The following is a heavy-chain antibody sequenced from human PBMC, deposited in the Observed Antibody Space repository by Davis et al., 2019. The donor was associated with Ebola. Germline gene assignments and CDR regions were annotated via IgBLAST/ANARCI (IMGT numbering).Heavy chain of an antibody. J-gene: IGHJ4*02. D-gene: IGHD4-17*01. CDR2: ISSSSTI. V-gene: IGHV3-69-1*01. Sequence: PGGSLRLSCAASGFTFSDYYMGWIRQAPGKGLEWVSYISSSSTIYYADSVKGRFTISRDNAKNSLYLQMNSLRDEDTAVYYCAILPGDDDYGDYLFDYWGQGTLVTVSS. CDR3: AILPGDDDYGDYLFDY. CDR1: GFTFSDYY.